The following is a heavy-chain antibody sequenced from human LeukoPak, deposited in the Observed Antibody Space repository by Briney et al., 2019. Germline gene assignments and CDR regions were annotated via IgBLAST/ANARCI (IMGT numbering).Heavy chain of an antibody. CDR2: IIPIFGTA. CDR3: ACTRMVRGVIITNYYYGMDV. D-gene: IGHD3-10*01. Sequence: ASVKVSCKASGGTFSSYAISWVRQAPGQGLEWMGGIIPIFGTANYARKFQGRVTITADESTSTAYMELSSLRSEDTAVYYCACTRMVRGVIITNYYYGMDVWGKGTTVTVSS. CDR1: GGTFSSYA. J-gene: IGHJ6*04. V-gene: IGHV1-69*01.